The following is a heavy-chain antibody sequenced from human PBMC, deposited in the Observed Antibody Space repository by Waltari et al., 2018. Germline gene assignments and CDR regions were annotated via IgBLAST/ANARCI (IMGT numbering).Heavy chain of an antibody. CDR2: IYHSGST. CDR1: GGSISSGGYY. Sequence: QVQLQESGPGLVKPSQTLSLTCTVSGGSISSGGYYWSWIRQHPGKGLEWIGYIYHSGSTTYNPSLKSRVTIAVDRSKNQCSLKLSSVTAADTAVYYCARDSWYYDILTGYSTYYYYGMDVWGQGTTVTVSS. CDR3: ARDSWYYDILTGYSTYYYYGMDV. J-gene: IGHJ6*02. D-gene: IGHD3-9*01. V-gene: IGHV4-31*03.